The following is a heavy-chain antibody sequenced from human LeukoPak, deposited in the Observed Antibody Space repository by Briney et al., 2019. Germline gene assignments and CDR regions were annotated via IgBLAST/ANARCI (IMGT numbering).Heavy chain of an antibody. CDR3: ARHEGKYYHASGNYYQSHYFDY. CDR1: GGSISSYF. CDR2: IYYTGST. Sequence: SETLSLTCTVSGGSISSYFWSWIRQPPGKGLEWIGYIYYTGSTNYNPSLKSRVTISVDTSKNQFSLKLSSVTAADTAVYYCARHEGKYYHASGNYYQSHYFDYWGQGTLVTVSS. D-gene: IGHD3-10*01. J-gene: IGHJ4*02. V-gene: IGHV4-59*08.